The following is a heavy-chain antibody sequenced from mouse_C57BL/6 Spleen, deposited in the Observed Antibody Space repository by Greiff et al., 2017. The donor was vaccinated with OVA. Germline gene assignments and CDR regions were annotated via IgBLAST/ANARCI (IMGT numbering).Heavy chain of an antibody. CDR2: ISSGGSYT. D-gene: IGHD2-4*01. CDR1: GFTFSSYG. Sequence: EVQLVESGGDLVKPGGSLKLSCAASGFTFSSYGMSWVRQTPDKRLEWVATISSGGSYTYYPDSVKGRFTISRDNAKNTLYLQMSSLKSEDTAMYYCARQGEHDYLGRFDYWGQGTTLTVSS. CDR3: ARQGEHDYLGRFDY. J-gene: IGHJ2*01. V-gene: IGHV5-6*01.